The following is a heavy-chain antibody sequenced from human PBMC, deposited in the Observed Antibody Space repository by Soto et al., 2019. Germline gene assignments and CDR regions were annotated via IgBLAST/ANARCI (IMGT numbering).Heavy chain of an antibody. V-gene: IGHV5-51*01. J-gene: IGHJ5*02. D-gene: IGHD3-9*01. CDR3: ARMLLTGYSPPYDSINWFDP. CDR2: IYPGDSDT. CDR1: GYSFTSYW. Sequence: GESLKISCKGSGYSFTSYWIGWVRQMPGKGLEWMGIIYPGDSDTRYSPSFQGQVTISADKSISTAYLQWSSLKASDTAMYYCARMLLTGYSPPYDSINWFDPWGQGTLVTVSS.